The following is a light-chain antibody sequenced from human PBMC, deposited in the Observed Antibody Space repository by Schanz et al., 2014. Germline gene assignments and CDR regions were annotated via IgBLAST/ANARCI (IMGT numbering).Light chain of an antibody. Sequence: EIVLTQSPGTLSLSPGETATLSCRASQSVNGGQLAWYQQNPGHAPRLLIYGVSIRATGIPDRFSGSGSGIYVNHHPRSLEHEDFSVYYCQQRSNRPGTFGGGTKVEIK. V-gene: IGKV3D-20*02. J-gene: IGKJ4*01. CDR3: QQRSNRPGT. CDR2: GVS. CDR1: QSVNGGQ.